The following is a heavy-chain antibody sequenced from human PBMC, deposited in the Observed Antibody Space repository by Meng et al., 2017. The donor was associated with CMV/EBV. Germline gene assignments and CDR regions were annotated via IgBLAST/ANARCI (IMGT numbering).Heavy chain of an antibody. J-gene: IGHJ5*02. D-gene: IGHD3-3*01. Sequence: VHGVRSRVEWKKPVSTVKVSCKASGYTFTGYYMHWVRQAPGQGLEWMGWINPNSGGTNYAQKFQGRVTMTRDTSISTAYMELSRLRSDDTAVYYCARVARYYDFWSGYYKPWFDPWGQGTLVTVSS. V-gene: IGHV1-2*02. CDR2: INPNSGGT. CDR1: GYTFTGYY. CDR3: ARVARYYDFWSGYYKPWFDP.